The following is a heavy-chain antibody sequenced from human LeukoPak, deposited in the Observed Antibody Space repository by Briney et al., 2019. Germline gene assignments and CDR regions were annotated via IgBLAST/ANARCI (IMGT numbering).Heavy chain of an antibody. CDR2: ISGTGGFTTST. J-gene: IGHJ5*02. D-gene: IGHD4-23*01. CDR1: GFTFSNYA. Sequence: GGSLRLSCAASGFTFSNYAMTWVRQAPGKGLEWVSTISGTGGFTTSTYYADYAKRRPTISRATSANKLYMQMDGLRAADTAVYSCVKDPRYAGPSALRRFDPWGPGNLVTVSP. V-gene: IGHV3-23*01. CDR3: VKDPRYAGPSALRRFDP.